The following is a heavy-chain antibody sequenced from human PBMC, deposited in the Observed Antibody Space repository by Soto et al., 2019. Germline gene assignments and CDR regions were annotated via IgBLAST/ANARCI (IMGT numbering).Heavy chain of an antibody. CDR2: INHSGST. V-gene: IGHV4-34*01. Sequence: PSETLSLTCAVYGGSFSGYYWSWIRQPPGKGLEWIGEINHSGSTNYNPSLKSRVTISVDTSKNQFSLKLSSVTAADTAVYYCARGRASRDYDFWRVATRWFDPWGQGTLVTVSS. CDR3: ARGRASRDYDFWRVATRWFDP. D-gene: IGHD3-3*01. J-gene: IGHJ5*02. CDR1: GGSFSGYY.